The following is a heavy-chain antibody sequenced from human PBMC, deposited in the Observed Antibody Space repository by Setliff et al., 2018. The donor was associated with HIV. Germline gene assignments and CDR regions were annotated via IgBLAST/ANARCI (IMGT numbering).Heavy chain of an antibody. CDR2: ISGSAGST. V-gene: IGHV3-23*01. J-gene: IGHJ6*03. Sequence: PGGSLRLSCAVSGFTFSSYAVSWVRQAPGKGLEWVSAISGSAGSTYYADSVKGRFTISGDNSKNTLYLQMNSLRAEDTAVYYCAKPYRGSVVRDQGYMDVWGKGTTVTVSS. D-gene: IGHD3-10*01. CDR1: GFTFSSYA. CDR3: AKPYRGSVVRDQGYMDV.